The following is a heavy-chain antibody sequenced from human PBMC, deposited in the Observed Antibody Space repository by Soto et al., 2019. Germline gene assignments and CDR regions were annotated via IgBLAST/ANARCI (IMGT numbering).Heavy chain of an antibody. CDR3: AGGPSSGWYLGWLDP. CDR2: ISSSSSYI. Sequence: RLSCAASGFTFSSYSMNWVRQAPGKGLEWVSSISSSSSYIYYADSVKGRFTISRDNAKNSLYLQMNSLRAEDTAVYYCAGGPSSGWYLGWLDPWGQGTLVTVSS. D-gene: IGHD6-19*01. V-gene: IGHV3-21*01. J-gene: IGHJ5*02. CDR1: GFTFSSYS.